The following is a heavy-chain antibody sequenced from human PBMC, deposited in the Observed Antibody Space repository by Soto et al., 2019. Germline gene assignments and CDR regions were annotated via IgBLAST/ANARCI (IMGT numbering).Heavy chain of an antibody. CDR2: IYYSGST. J-gene: IGHJ4*02. V-gene: IGHV4-59*01. D-gene: IGHD3-22*01. CDR1: GGSISSYY. CDR3: ARSMISYYFDY. Sequence: SETLSLTCTVSGGSISSYYWSWIRQPPGKGLEWIGYIYYSGSTNYNPSLKSRVTISVDTSKNQFSLKLSSVTAADTAVYYCARSMISYYFDYWGQGTLVTVSS.